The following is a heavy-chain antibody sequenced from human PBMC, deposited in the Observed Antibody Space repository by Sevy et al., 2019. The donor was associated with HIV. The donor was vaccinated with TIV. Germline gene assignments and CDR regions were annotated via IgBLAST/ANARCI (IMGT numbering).Heavy chain of an antibody. CDR1: GFTFSDSW. J-gene: IGHJ4*02. Sequence: GGSLRLSCVASGFTFSDSWMIWVRQAPGKGLERIAFINVDGSRLGYVDSVRGRFTISRENIKNSLYLQMNNLRAEDTALYFCARDRAYSAIDYWGQGTLVTVSS. V-gene: IGHV3-7*01. D-gene: IGHD5-18*01. CDR2: INVDGSRL. CDR3: ARDRAYSAIDY.